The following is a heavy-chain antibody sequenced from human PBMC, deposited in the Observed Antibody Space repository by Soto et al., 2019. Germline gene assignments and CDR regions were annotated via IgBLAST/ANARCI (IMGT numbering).Heavy chain of an antibody. V-gene: IGHV3-30*03. CDR3: ASRDTAMVTELFDY. D-gene: IGHD5-18*01. J-gene: IGHJ4*02. CDR1: GFTFSSYG. CDR2: ISYDGSNK. Sequence: GGSLRLSCAASGFTFSSYGMHWVRQAPGKGLEWVAVISYDGSNKYYADSVKGRFTISRDNSKNTLYLQMNSLRAEDTAVYYCASRDTAMVTELFDYWGQGTLVTVSS.